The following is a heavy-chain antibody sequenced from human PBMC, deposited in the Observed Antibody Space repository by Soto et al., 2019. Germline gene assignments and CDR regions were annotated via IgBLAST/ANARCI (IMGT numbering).Heavy chain of an antibody. D-gene: IGHD3-22*01. V-gene: IGHV4-30-4*01. CDR3: ARAQGSGGYYPDY. CDR2: IYYSGST. J-gene: IGHJ4*02. Sequence: QVQLQESGPGLVKPSQTLSLTCTVSGGSISSGDYYWSWIRQPPGKGLEWIGYIYYSGSTYYNPSLKSRVTLSVDTSKNQFSRKLSSVTAADTAVYYCARAQGSGGYYPDYWGQGALVTVSS. CDR1: GGSISSGDYY.